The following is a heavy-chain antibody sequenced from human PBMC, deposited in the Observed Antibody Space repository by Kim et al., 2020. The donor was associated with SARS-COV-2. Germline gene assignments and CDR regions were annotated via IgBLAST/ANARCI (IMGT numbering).Heavy chain of an antibody. CDR1: GFTFISYA. CDR3: ARDRSFGSTLYYYFYY. D-gene: IGHD6-13*01. J-gene: IGHJ4*02. Sequence: GGSLRLSCAASGFTFISYAINWDRQAPGKGLEWVSYISSSSGKIDYADSVKGRFTIYRDNAKNSVYLQMNSLRDGDAAVYYCARDRSFGSTLYYYFYYWGKGTLDTVS. V-gene: IGHV3-48*02. CDR2: ISSSSGKI.